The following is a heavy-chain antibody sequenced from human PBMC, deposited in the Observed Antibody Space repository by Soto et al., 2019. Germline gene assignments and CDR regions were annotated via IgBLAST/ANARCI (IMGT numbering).Heavy chain of an antibody. D-gene: IGHD2-21*02. V-gene: IGHV3-7*03. CDR1: GFTFSMYS. J-gene: IGHJ6*02. CDR3: ARDHLILPAHDFFYGSDV. Sequence: PGGSLRLSCEVSGFTFSMYSMSWVRQSPGKGLEWVAKTPQDGVGGHYADSVKGRFIISRDNDKNSLHLQLNNLRAEDTAVYYCARDHLILPAHDFFYGSDVWGRGATVTVSS. CDR2: TPQDGVGG.